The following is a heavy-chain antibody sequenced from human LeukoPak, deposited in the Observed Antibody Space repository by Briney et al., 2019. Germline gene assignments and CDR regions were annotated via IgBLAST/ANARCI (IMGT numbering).Heavy chain of an antibody. CDR2: IYYSGST. J-gene: IGHJ3*02. CDR1: GGSISSYY. Sequence: SETLSLTCTVSGGSISSYYWSWIRQPPGKGLEWIGYIYYSGSTNYNPSLKSRVTISVDTSKNQFSLKLSSVTAADTAVYYCARHRWCSGGSCYSRAFDIWAKGQWSPSLQ. V-gene: IGHV4-59*08. CDR3: ARHRWCSGGSCYSRAFDI. D-gene: IGHD2-15*01.